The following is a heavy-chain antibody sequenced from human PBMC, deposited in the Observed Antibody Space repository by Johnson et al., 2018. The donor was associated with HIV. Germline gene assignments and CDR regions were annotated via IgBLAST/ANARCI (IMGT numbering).Heavy chain of an antibody. J-gene: IGHJ3*02. CDR1: GFTFSSYA. CDR3: ARDRYPRRYFDGLFDVLDI. CDR2: ISYDGSNK. D-gene: IGHD3-9*01. V-gene: IGHV3-30-3*01. Sequence: QVQLVESGGGVVQPGRSLRLSCAASGFTFSSYAMHWVRQAPGKGLEWVAVISYDGSNKYYADSVKGRFTISRDNSKNTLYLQMNSLRAEDTAVYYCARDRYPRRYFDGLFDVLDIWGQGTMVTVSS.